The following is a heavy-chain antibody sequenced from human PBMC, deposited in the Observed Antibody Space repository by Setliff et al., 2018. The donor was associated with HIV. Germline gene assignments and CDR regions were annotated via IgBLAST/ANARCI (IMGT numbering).Heavy chain of an antibody. CDR2: INDSGNT. CDR1: GGSFSGYY. J-gene: IGHJ4*02. V-gene: IGHV4-34*01. CDR3: ARRTSFIGGAVAGNFDY. Sequence: SETLSLTCAVYGGSFSGYYWSWIRQPPGKGLEWIGEINDSGNTNYNPSLKSRFTISVDTSKNHFSLRLKSVTAADTAVFYCARRTSFIGGAVAGNFDYWGQGTPVTVSS. D-gene: IGHD6-19*01.